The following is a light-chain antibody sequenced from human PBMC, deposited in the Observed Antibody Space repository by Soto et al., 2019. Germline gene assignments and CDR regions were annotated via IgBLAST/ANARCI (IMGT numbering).Light chain of an antibody. J-gene: IGKJ5*01. CDR3: QQYAGPPTT. V-gene: IGKV3-11*01. CDR1: HSVSTY. CDR2: DAS. Sequence: TVLTQSPATLSLSPGEGATLSCRASHSVSTYLAWYQQKPGQAPRLLIYDASNRATGIPARFSGSGSGTDFTLTISSLEPEDFAVYFCQQYAGPPTTFGQGTRLEIK.